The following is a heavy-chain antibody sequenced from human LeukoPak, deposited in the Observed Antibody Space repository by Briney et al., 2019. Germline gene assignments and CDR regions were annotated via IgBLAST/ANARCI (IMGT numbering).Heavy chain of an antibody. CDR3: AAFDFWSGYYRFDP. D-gene: IGHD3-3*01. V-gene: IGHV1-58*02. Sequence: ASVKVSRKASGFTFTSSAMQWVRQARGQRLEWIGWIVVGSGNTNYAQKFQGRVTITRDMSTSTAYMELSSLRSEDTAVYYCAAFDFWSGYYRFDPWGQGTLVTVSS. J-gene: IGHJ5*02. CDR2: IVVGSGNT. CDR1: GFTFTSSA.